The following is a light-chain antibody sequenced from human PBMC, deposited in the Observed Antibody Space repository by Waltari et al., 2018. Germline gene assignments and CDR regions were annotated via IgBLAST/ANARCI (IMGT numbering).Light chain of an antibody. J-gene: IGKJ2*01. CDR1: RSVRSN. CDR2: GAS. V-gene: IGKV3-15*01. CDR3: QQYHTWPRT. Sequence: ELMLTQSPGALSVSPGERATLTCRASRSVRSNLVWFQQKPGQAPRLLIYGASTRATDIPARFSGSGSETEFTLTISSMQSEDFAVYYCQQYHTWPRTFGQGTKLDIK.